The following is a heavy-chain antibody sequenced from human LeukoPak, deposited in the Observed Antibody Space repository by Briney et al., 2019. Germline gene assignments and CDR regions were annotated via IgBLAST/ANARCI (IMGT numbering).Heavy chain of an antibody. CDR3: VRESGFGELFPYAFDI. V-gene: IGHV3-53*01. CDR1: GFTVSNNY. D-gene: IGHD3-10*01. J-gene: IGHJ3*02. Sequence: GGSLRLSCAASGFTVSNNYMSWVRQAPGKGLEWVSVLYSGGNTYYTDSVKGRFAISRDYSRNTVYLQMNSLRAEDTAVYYCVRESGFGELFPYAFDIWGQGTVVTVSS. CDR2: LYSGGNT.